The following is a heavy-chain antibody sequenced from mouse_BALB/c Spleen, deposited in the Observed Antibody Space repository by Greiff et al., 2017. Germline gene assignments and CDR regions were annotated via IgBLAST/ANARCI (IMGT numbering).Heavy chain of an antibody. Sequence: EVQLVESGPELVKPGASVKISCKASGYSFTGYFMNWVKQSHGKSLEWIGRINPYNGDTFYNQKFKGKATLTVDKSSSTAHMELLSLTSEDSAVYYCGRRDYYGSSSFAYWGQGTLVTVSA. D-gene: IGHD1-1*01. CDR2: INPYNGDT. J-gene: IGHJ3*01. CDR1: GYSFTGYF. V-gene: IGHV1-37*01. CDR3: GRRDYYGSSSFAY.